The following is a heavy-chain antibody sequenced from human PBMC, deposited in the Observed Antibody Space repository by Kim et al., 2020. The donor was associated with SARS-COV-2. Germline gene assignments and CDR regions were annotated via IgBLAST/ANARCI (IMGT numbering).Heavy chain of an antibody. CDR1: GFTFSSYG. CDR2: ITCDGSNK. Sequence: GGSLRLSCAASGFTFSSYGMHWVRQAPGKGLEWVAGITCDGSNKDYADSVKGRFTISRDNAKNTMDLQLNSLRAEDTAAYYCAKDRVLLVEGFDYWGQGT. J-gene: IGHJ4*02. V-gene: IGHV3-30*18. D-gene: IGHD2-15*01. CDR3: AKDRVLLVEGFDY.